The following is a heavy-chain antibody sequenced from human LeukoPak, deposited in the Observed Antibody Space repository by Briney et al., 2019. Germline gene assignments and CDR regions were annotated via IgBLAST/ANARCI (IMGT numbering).Heavy chain of an antibody. V-gene: IGHV4-59*01. J-gene: IGHJ4*02. CDR3: ARGPNRYYFDY. CDR1: GGSISSYY. Sequence: PSETLSLTCIVSGGSISSYYWSWIRQPPGKGLEWTGYIYYSGRTNYNPSLKSRVTISVDTSKNQFSLKLSSVTAADTAVYYCARGPNRYYFDYWGQGTLVTVSS. CDR2: IYYSGRT. D-gene: IGHD2/OR15-2a*01.